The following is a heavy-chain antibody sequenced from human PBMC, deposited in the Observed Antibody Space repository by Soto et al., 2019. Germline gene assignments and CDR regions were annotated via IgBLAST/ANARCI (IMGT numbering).Heavy chain of an antibody. CDR2: ISAYNGNT. D-gene: IGHD3-22*01. V-gene: IGHV1-18*01. CDR1: GYTFTSYG. J-gene: IGHJ4*02. Sequence: GASVKVSCKASGYTFTSYGISWVRQAPGQGLEWMGWISAYNGNTNYAQKLQGRVTMTRDTSTSTAYMELSSLRSEDTAVYYCASYYYYDSTTWIDYWGQGTLVTVSS. CDR3: ASYYYYDSTTWIDY.